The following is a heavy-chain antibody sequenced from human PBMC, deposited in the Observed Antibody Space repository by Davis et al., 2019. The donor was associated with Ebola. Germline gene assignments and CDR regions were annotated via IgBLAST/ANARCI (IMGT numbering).Heavy chain of an antibody. J-gene: IGHJ3*01. CDR3: ARRLAIRNDAFDV. CDR1: GYNFAHYW. D-gene: IGHD2-21*01. V-gene: IGHV5-51*01. CDR2: MYPADSET. Sequence: GESLKISCEGSGYNFAHYWIGWVRQRPGKGLEWMGIMYPADSETTYSPSFQGQVTISVDTSINTAYLQWSSLRPSDTATYYCARRLAIRNDAFDVWGQGTMVTVSS.